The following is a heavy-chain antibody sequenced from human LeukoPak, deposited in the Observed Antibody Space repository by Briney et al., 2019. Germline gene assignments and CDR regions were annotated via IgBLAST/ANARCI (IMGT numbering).Heavy chain of an antibody. CDR2: ITAGNGNT. CDR3: ASLLGVRGVIRYYFDY. J-gene: IGHJ4*02. CDR1: GYTFTTNH. Sequence: GASVKVSCKASGYTFTTNHIHWVRQAPGQRPEWMGWITAGNGNTKYSQNFQGRVTITRDTSASTAYMELSSLRSEDTAVYYCASLLGVRGVIRYYFDYWGQGTLVTVSS. V-gene: IGHV1-3*01. D-gene: IGHD3-10*01.